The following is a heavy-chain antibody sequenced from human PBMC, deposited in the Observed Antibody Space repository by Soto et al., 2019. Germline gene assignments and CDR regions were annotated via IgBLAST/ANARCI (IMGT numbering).Heavy chain of an antibody. CDR2: INHSGST. J-gene: IGHJ6*02. D-gene: IGHD1-26*01. V-gene: IGHV4-34*01. Sequence: PSETLSLTCAVYGGSFSGYYWSWIRQPPGKGLEWSGEINHSGSTNYNPSLKSRATISVDTSKNQFSLKLSSVTAADTAVYYCASLNRGYSGRRLYYYGMDVWGQGTTVTVSS. CDR1: GGSFSGYY. CDR3: ASLNRGYSGRRLYYYGMDV.